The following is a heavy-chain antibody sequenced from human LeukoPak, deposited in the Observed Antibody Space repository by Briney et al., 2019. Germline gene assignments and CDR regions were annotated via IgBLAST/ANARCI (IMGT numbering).Heavy chain of an antibody. CDR1: GFTFSSYA. Sequence: GGSLRLSCAASGFTFSSYAMSWVRQAPGKGLEWVSAISGSGGSTYYADSVKGRFTISRDNSKNTLYLQMNSLRAKDTAVYYCAKWDDYGDYSWFDPWGQGTLVTVSS. D-gene: IGHD4-17*01. J-gene: IGHJ5*02. CDR3: AKWDDYGDYSWFDP. CDR2: ISGSGGST. V-gene: IGHV3-23*01.